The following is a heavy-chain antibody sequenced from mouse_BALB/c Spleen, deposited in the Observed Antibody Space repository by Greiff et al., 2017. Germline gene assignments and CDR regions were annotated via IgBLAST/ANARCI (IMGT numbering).Heavy chain of an antibody. V-gene: IGHV5-17*02. Sequence: EVKLMESGGGLVQPGGSRKLSCAASGFTFSSFGMHWVRQAPEKGLEWVAYISSGSSTIYYADTVTGRFTISRDNPKNTLFLQMTSLRSEDTAMYYGARSGTTDHYYAMDYWGQGTSVTVSS. CDR2: ISSGSSTI. D-gene: IGHD1-1*01. CDR3: ARSGTTDHYYAMDY. J-gene: IGHJ4*01. CDR1: GFTFSSFG.